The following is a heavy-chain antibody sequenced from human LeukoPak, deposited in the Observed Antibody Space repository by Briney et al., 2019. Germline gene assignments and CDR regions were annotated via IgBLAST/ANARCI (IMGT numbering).Heavy chain of an antibody. CDR1: GFTFSDYY. V-gene: IGHV3-11*04. CDR2: ISSSGSTI. CDR3: ARAYAASGSY. Sequence: GGSLRLSCAASGFTFSDYYMSWFRQAPGKGLEWISYISSSGSTIYYADSVKGRFTISRDNTKNSVHLQMNSLRVEDTAVYYCARAYAASGSYWGRGTLVTVSS. J-gene: IGHJ4*02. D-gene: IGHD3-10*01.